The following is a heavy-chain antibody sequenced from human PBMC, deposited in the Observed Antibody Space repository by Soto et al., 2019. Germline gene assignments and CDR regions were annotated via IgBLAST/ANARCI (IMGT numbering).Heavy chain of an antibody. V-gene: IGHV3-11*06. CDR1: GFTFSDHF. CDR2: SSMKSSTT. CDR3: ARGGRNHPSLNIDY. D-gene: IGHD2-2*01. J-gene: IGHJ4*02. Sequence: QVELVESGGGLVKPGGSLRLSCAASGFTFSDHFMTWIRQRPGKGLEWVSYSSMKSSTTNYADSVNGRFTISRDNAKNSLFLQMDNVRVEDTAVYYCARGGRNHPSLNIDYWGQGTLVTLSS.